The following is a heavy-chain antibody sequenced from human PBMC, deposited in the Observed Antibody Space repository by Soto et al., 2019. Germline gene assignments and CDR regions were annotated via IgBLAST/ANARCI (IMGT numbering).Heavy chain of an antibody. CDR2: IKSKTDGGTT. CDR3: ATAGQILLVGAPPDSFDI. CDR1: GFTFSNAW. J-gene: IGHJ3*02. Sequence: GGSLRLSCAASGFTFSNAWMSWVRQAPGKGLEWVGRIKSKTDGGTTDYAAPVKGRFTISRDDSKNTLYLQMNSLKTEDTAVYYCATAGQILLVGAPPDSFDIWGQGTMVTVSS. D-gene: IGHD1-26*01. V-gene: IGHV3-15*01.